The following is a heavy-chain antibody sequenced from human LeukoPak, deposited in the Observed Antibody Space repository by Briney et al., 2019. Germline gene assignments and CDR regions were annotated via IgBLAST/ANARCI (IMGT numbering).Heavy chain of an antibody. CDR2: IKQDGSEK. CDR1: GFTFSNYW. Sequence: GGSLRLSCAASGFTFSNYWMSWVRQAPGKRLEWVANIKQDGSEKYYVDSVKGRFTISRDNAKNSLYLQMNSLRAEDTAVYYCARVSYGSGRGNDYWGQGTLVTVSS. V-gene: IGHV3-7*01. D-gene: IGHD3-10*01. J-gene: IGHJ4*02. CDR3: ARVSYGSGRGNDY.